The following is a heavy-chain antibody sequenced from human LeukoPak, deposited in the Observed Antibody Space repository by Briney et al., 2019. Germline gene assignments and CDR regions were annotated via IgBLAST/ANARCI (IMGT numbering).Heavy chain of an antibody. CDR2: IYYLGST. D-gene: IGHD3-10*01. CDR1: GGSISSSSSY. J-gene: IGHJ4*02. V-gene: IGHV4-61*05. CDR3: ARRRGSFGELDY. Sequence: PSETLSLTCTVSGGSISSSSSYWGWIRQPPGKGLESIGYIYYLGSTNYNPSLESRVIISVDTSKNQFSLKLSSVTAADTAVYYCARRRGSFGELDYWGQGTLVTVSS.